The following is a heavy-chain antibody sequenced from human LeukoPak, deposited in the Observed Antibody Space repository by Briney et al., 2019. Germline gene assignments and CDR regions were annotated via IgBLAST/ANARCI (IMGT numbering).Heavy chain of an antibody. CDR2: ISGSGGST. CDR3: AKASTMVRGSLIS. V-gene: IGHV3-23*01. D-gene: IGHD3-10*01. CDR1: GFTFSSYA. J-gene: IGHJ4*02. Sequence: GGSLRLSCAASGFTFSSYAMSWVRQAPGKGLEWVSAISGSGGSTYYADSVKGRFTISRDNSKNTLYLQMNGLRAEDTAVYYCAKASTMVRGSLISWGQGTLVTVSS.